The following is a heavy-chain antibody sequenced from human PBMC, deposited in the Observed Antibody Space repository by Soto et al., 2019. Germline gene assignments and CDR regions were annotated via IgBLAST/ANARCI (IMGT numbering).Heavy chain of an antibody. D-gene: IGHD3-22*01. CDR3: ATSGLYYYDSSQADY. CDR1: GFTFGSYA. J-gene: IGHJ4*02. CDR2: ISGSGGST. V-gene: IGHV3-23*01. Sequence: GGSLRLSCAASGFTFGSYAVSWVRQAPGKGLEWVSAISGSGGSTYYADSVKGRFTISRDNSKNTLYLQMNSLRAEDTAVYYCATSGLYYYDSSQADYWGQGTLVTVSS.